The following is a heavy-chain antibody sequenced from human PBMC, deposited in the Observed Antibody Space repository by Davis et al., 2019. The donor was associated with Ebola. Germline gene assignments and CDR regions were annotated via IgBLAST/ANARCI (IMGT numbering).Heavy chain of an antibody. CDR3: TTDWESFWSGSRHDAFDI. V-gene: IGHV3-15*01. D-gene: IGHD3-3*01. CDR2: IKSKTDGGTT. J-gene: IGHJ3*02. CDR1: GFTFSNAW. Sequence: GGSLRLSCAASGFTFSNAWMSWVRQAPGKGLEWVGRIKSKTDGGTTDYAAPVKGRFTISRDDSKNTLYLQMNSLKTEDTAVYYCTTDWESFWSGSRHDAFDIWGQGTMVTVSS.